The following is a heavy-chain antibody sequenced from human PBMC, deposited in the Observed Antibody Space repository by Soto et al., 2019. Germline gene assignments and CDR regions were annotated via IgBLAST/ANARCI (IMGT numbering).Heavy chain of an antibody. Sequence: GGSLRLSCAASGFTFSRYAMHWVRQAPGKGLEWVAVISYDGSNKYYADSVKGLFTISRDNSKNTLYLQMNSLRAEDSAVYYCARPSPTYYDSSGYYQTTNYFDYLGQGTLVTVSS. D-gene: IGHD3-22*01. CDR3: ARPSPTYYDSSGYYQTTNYFDY. CDR2: ISYDGSNK. CDR1: GFTFSRYA. J-gene: IGHJ4*02. V-gene: IGHV3-30-3*01.